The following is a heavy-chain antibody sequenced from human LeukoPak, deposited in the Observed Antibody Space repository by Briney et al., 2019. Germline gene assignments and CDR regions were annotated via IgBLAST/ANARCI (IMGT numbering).Heavy chain of an antibody. J-gene: IGHJ4*02. Sequence: GESLKISCKASGYTFISYWIGWVRPMPGKGLEWMGLIYPGDSEARYSPSFQGQVTMSVDKSITTAYLQWITLKASDTAMYYCARQAGSGTYYFDYWGQGTPVTVSS. D-gene: IGHD3-10*01. CDR1: GYTFISYW. CDR2: IYPGDSEA. CDR3: ARQAGSGTYYFDY. V-gene: IGHV5-51*01.